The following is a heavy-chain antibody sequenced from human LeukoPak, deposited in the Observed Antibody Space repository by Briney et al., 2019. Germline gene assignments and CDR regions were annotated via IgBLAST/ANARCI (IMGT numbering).Heavy chain of an antibody. V-gene: IGHV3-23*01. CDR3: AKDRLPLSSAYYYLPFDY. J-gene: IGHJ4*02. CDR2: ISGSGGST. CDR1: RFTFSSYG. D-gene: IGHD3-22*01. Sequence: PGASLRLSCAASRFTFSSYGMSWVRQAPGKGLEWVSGISGSGGSTYYADSVKGRFTISRDNSKNTLYLQMNRLRAEDTAVYYCAKDRLPLSSAYYYLPFDYWGQGTLVTVSS.